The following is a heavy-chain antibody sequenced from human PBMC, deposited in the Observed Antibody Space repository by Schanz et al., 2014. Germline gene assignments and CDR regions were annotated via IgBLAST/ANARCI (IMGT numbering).Heavy chain of an antibody. D-gene: IGHD3-10*01. CDR3: ARGRGFYDY. CDR1: GGTFSSYT. V-gene: IGHV1-69*02. J-gene: IGHJ4*02. CDR2: IIPVLNIA. Sequence: QLQLVQSGAEVKKPGSSVTVSCKLSGGTFSSYTISWMRQAPGQGLEWMGKIIPVLNIATYAQRFQGRVSITADTSKNTAYMELSSLTSEDTAVHYCARGRGFYDYWGQGTLVTGSS.